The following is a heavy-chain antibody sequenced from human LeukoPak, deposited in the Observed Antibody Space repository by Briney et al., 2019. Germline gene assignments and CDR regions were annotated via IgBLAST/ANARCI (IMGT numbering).Heavy chain of an antibody. J-gene: IGHJ4*02. Sequence: TGGSLRLSCAASGFTFSSSVMSWVRQAPGKGLEWVSTISGRGADTYYADSGKGRFTISRDNHKNTLYLQMNSLRAEDTAVYYCAKDGGYSSGWYLDYWGQGTLVTVSS. V-gene: IGHV3-23*01. CDR2: ISGRGADT. CDR3: AKDGGYSSGWYLDY. CDR1: GFTFSSSV. D-gene: IGHD6-19*01.